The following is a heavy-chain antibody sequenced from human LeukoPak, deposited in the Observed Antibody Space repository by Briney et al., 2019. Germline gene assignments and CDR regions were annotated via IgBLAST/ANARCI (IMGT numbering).Heavy chain of an antibody. CDR3: AREGGLYYYYMDV. D-gene: IGHD6-19*01. CDR2: INPNSGGT. V-gene: IGHV1-2*02. J-gene: IGHJ6*03. Sequence: GASVKVSCKASGYSFPNYGINWVRQAPGQGLEWMGWINPNSGGTNYAQKFQGRVTMTRDTSISTAYMELSRLRSDDTAVYYCAREGGLYYYYMDVWGKGTTVTVSS. CDR1: GYSFPNYG.